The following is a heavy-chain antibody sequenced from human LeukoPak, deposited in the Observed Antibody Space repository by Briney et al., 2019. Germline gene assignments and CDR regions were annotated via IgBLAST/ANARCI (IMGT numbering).Heavy chain of an antibody. J-gene: IGHJ4*02. CDR3: AKDRQLVGTTPSNFDY. CDR2: ISGSGGRT. V-gene: IGHV3-23*01. Sequence: AGSLTLSCAASGFSFSSYAMNWVRQAPGKGLEWVSGISGSGGRTYYADSVKGRFTISRDNSNNTLYLEMNSLRVEDTAVYYCAKDRQLVGTTPSNFDYWGQGTLVTDSS. D-gene: IGHD1-26*01. CDR1: GFSFSSYA.